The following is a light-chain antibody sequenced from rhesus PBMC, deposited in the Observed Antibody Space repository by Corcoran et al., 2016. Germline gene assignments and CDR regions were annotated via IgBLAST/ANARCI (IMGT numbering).Light chain of an antibody. CDR2: DAS. V-gene: IGKV3-35*01. Sequence: EIVMTQSPATLSLSPGERATLSCRASQSDSSNLTWYQQKPGQAPRFLIYDASNRATGIPDRFSGSGSGTDFTITISSLEPEDVGVYYCQQESNWPTFGQGTKVEIK. CDR1: QSDSSN. CDR3: QQESNWPT. J-gene: IGKJ1*01.